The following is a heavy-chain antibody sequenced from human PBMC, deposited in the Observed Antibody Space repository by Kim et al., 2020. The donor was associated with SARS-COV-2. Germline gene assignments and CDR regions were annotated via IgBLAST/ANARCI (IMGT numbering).Heavy chain of an antibody. CDR2: IYYSGST. CDR3: AREGVASYYYYGMDV. J-gene: IGHJ6*02. D-gene: IGHD2-15*01. CDR1: GGSVSSGSYY. Sequence: SETLSLTCTVSGGSVSSGSYYWSWIRQPPGKGLEWIGYIYYSGSTNYNPPLKSRVTISVDTSKNQFSLKLSSVTAADTAVYYCAREGVASYYYYGMDVWGQGTTVTVSS. V-gene: IGHV4-61*01.